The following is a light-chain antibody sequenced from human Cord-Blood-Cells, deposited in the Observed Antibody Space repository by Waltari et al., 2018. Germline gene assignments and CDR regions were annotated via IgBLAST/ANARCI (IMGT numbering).Light chain of an antibody. Sequence: SYELTQPPSVSASPGQTARIPCSGDALPKRYAYWYQQKPGQAPVLVIYKDSERPSGIPERFSGSSSGTTVTLTISGVQAEDEADYYCQSADSSGTYPVFGGGTKLTVL. CDR1: ALPKRY. V-gene: IGLV3-25*03. CDR2: KDS. CDR3: QSADSSGTYPV. J-gene: IGLJ3*02.